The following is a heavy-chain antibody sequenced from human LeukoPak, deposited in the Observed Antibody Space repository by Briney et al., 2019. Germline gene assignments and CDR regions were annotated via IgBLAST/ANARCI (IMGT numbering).Heavy chain of an antibody. V-gene: IGHV3-7*03. J-gene: IGHJ6*03. D-gene: IGHD3-10*01. CDR2: IKQDGSEK. CDR1: GFTFNIYW. Sequence: GGSLRLSCAASGFTFNIYWMSWVRQAPGKGLEWVANIKQDGSEKYYVDSVKGRFTISRDNAKNSLYLQMFSLRAEDTAVYYCAKASLSPSSITMIRGVRSNYYYMDVWGKGTTVTISS. CDR3: AKASLSPSSITMIRGVRSNYYYMDV.